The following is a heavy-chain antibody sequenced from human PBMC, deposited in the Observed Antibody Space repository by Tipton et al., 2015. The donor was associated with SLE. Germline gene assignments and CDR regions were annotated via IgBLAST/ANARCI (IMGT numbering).Heavy chain of an antibody. Sequence: SLRLSCAASGFTFSSYSMNWVRQAPGKGLEWIGEIYHSGSTNYNPSLKSRVTISVDKSKNQFSLRLSSVTAADTAVYYCARRVRGGDYAYYFDYWGQGTLVTVSS. CDR1: GFTFSSYSM. CDR2: IYHSGST. D-gene: IGHD2-21*02. J-gene: IGHJ4*02. V-gene: IGHV4-4*02. CDR3: ARRVRGGDYAYYFDY.